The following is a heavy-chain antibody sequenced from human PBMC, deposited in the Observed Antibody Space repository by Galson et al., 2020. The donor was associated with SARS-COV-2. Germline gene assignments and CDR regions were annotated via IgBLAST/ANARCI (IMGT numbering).Heavy chain of an antibody. J-gene: IGHJ4*02. CDR3: ARAVRYCSSAGWRNTLGY. V-gene: IGHV4-59*01. D-gene: IGHD2-2*01. CDR2: IYYSGST. Sequence: SETLSLTCTVSGGSISSYYWSWIRQPPGKGLEWIGYIYYSGSTNYNPSLKSRVTISVDTSKNQSSLKLSSVTAADTAVYYCARAVRYCSSAGWRNTLGYWGQGTLVTVSS. CDR1: GGSISSYY.